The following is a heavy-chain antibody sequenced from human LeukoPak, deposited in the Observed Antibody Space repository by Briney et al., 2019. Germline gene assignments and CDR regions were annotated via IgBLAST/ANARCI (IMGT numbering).Heavy chain of an antibody. D-gene: IGHD1-7*01. J-gene: IGHJ4*02. Sequence: PGGSLRLSCAASGFTFSTYSMDWVRQAPGMGLEWVSSISSSSSYIYYADSAKGRFTISRDNAKNSLYLQMNSLRAEDTAVYYCARDAGITGTTDLDYWGQGTLVTVSS. CDR3: ARDAGITGTTDLDY. CDR1: GFTFSTYS. V-gene: IGHV3-21*01. CDR2: ISSSSSYI.